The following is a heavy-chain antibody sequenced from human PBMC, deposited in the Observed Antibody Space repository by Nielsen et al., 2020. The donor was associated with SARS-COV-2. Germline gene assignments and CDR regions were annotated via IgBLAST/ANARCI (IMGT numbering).Heavy chain of an antibody. V-gene: IGHV3-30*18. CDR3: AKDSVRTYYDFWSGPDAFDI. Sequence: GESLKISCAASGFTFSSYGMHWVRQAPGKGLEWVAVISYDGSNKYYADSVKGRFTISRDNSKNTLYLQMNSLRAEDTAVYYCAKDSVRTYYDFWSGPDAFDIWGQGTMVTVSS. CDR1: GFTFSSYG. CDR2: ISYDGSNK. J-gene: IGHJ3*02. D-gene: IGHD3-3*01.